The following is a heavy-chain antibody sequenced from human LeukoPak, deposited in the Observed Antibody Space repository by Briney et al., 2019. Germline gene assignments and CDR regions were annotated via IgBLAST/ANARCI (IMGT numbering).Heavy chain of an antibody. CDR3: ARSYDILTGLDY. J-gene: IGHJ4*02. Sequence: GESLKISCKFSGYTFTSYWIGWVRQMPGKGLEWMGIIFPGDSDTRYSPSFQGQVTISADKSISTAYLQWISLKASDTAMYYCARSYDILTGLDYWGQGTLVTVSS. V-gene: IGHV5-51*01. CDR2: IFPGDSDT. CDR1: GYTFTSYW. D-gene: IGHD3-9*01.